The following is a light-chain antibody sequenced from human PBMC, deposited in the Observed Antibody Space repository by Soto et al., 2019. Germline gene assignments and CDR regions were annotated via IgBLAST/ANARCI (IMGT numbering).Light chain of an antibody. CDR1: RNDIGAYEF. V-gene: IGLV2-8*01. J-gene: IGLJ1*01. CDR3: KSSAGSNTYV. CDR2: EVV. Sequence: QSALTQPPSASGSPGQSVTISCTGTRNDIGAYEFVSWYQHHPGKAPKLIIYEVVQRPSGVPDRFSGSKSGNTASLTVSGLQAADEADYYCKSSAGSNTYVLGTGTKV.